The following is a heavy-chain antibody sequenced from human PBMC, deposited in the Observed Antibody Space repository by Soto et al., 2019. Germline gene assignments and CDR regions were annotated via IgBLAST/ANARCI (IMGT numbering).Heavy chain of an antibody. J-gene: IGHJ4*02. CDR2: ISSNSDTI. CDR3: AKGMKWGGMTTMHYFDS. Sequence: EVQLVESGGGLVQPGRYMRLSCVDSGFTADDYAMPWVRQATGKGLEWVSGISSNSDTIDYADSVKGRFTISRDNAKNSLFLQMNSLRPEDTALYYCAKGMKWGGMTTMHYFDSWGRGTLVTVSS. CDR1: GFTADDYA. D-gene: IGHD4-17*01. V-gene: IGHV3-9*02.